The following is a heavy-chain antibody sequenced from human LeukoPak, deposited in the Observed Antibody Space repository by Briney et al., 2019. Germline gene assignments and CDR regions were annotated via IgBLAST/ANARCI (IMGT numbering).Heavy chain of an antibody. CDR1: GGSISSYY. Sequence: PSETLSLTCTVSGGSISSYYWSWIRQPPGKGLEWIGYIYYSGSTNYNPSLKSRVTISVDTSKNQFSLKLSPVTAADTAVYYCATYGDYDAFDIWGQGTMVTVSS. CDR2: IYYSGST. J-gene: IGHJ3*02. V-gene: IGHV4-59*01. CDR3: ATYGDYDAFDI. D-gene: IGHD4-17*01.